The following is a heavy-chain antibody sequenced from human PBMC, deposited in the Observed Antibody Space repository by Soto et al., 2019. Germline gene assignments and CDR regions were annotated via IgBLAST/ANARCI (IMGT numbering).Heavy chain of an antibody. CDR1: GGSFSGYY. Sequence: SETLSLTCAVYGGSFSGYYWSWIRQPPGKGLEWIGEINHSGSTNYNPSLKSRVTISVETSKNQFSLKLSSVTAADTAVYYCARGTGDAFDIWGQGTMVTVSS. CDR2: INHSGST. CDR3: ARGTGDAFDI. V-gene: IGHV4-34*01. D-gene: IGHD7-27*01. J-gene: IGHJ3*02.